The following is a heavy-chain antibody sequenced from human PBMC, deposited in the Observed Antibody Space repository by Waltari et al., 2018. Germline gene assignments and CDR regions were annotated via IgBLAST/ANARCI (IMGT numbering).Heavy chain of an antibody. CDR2: VSYSGTT. CDR1: GVSITSKRHY. CDR3: ATYIGASVGTAAFDV. D-gene: IGHD5-12*01. V-gene: IGHV4-39*01. Sequence: QLQLQESGPRLVRPSETLSLICRVSGVSITSKRHYWAWIRQSPGQGLEWFGTVSYSGTTYISPSLKSRVSVSRDTSKNQVSLILGSVTAADMAVYYCATYIGASVGTAAFDVWGQGTMVTVSS. J-gene: IGHJ3*01.